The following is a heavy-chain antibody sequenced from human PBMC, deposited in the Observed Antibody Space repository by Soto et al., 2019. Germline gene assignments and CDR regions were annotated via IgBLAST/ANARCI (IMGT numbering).Heavy chain of an antibody. D-gene: IGHD2-15*01. CDR1: GFTVSSYG. CDR2: IWYDGSNI. CDR3: ARDGEDIVVVVAATTPYYYSYLDV. J-gene: IGHJ6*03. Sequence: GGSPRLSWAASGFTVSSYGIHWVRQAPGKGLEWVAVIWYDGSNIYYADSVKGRFTISRDNSKNTLSLQMNSLRAEDTAVYYCARDGEDIVVVVAATTPYYYSYLDVWGKGTTVTVSS. V-gene: IGHV3-33*01.